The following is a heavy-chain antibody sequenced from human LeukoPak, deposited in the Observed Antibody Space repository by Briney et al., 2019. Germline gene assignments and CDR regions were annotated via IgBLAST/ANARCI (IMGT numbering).Heavy chain of an antibody. D-gene: IGHD3/OR15-3a*01. V-gene: IGHV3-7*01. J-gene: IGHJ4*02. CDR2: IKQDGSEK. CDR1: GFTFSNYW. CDR3: ARDLDYHLLGFGY. Sequence: PGGSLRLSCAASGFTFSNYWMNWVRQAPGKGLEWVANIKQDGSEKYFVDSVKGRFTISRDNAKNSVYLQMNSLRAEDTAVYYCARDLDYHLLGFGYWGQGTLVTVSS.